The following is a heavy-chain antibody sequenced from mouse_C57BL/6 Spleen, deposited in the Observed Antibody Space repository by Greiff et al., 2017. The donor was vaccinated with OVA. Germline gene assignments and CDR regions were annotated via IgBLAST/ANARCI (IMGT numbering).Heavy chain of an antibody. J-gene: IGHJ4*01. Sequence: EVKLVESGGGLVKPGGSLKLSCAASGFTFSSYTMSWVRQTPEKRLEWVAPINGGGGNTSYPDTVKGRFTISRDNDKHTLDLQMSSMRSEDTALCYCARHPRSNYYDMDDWGQGTTVTVSS. V-gene: IGHV5-9*01. D-gene: IGHD2-5*01. CDR2: INGGGGNT. CDR3: ARHPRSNYYDMDD. CDR1: GFTFSSYT.